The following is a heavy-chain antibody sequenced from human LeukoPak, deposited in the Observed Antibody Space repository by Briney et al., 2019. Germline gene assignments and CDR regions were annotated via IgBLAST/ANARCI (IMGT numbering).Heavy chain of an antibody. J-gene: IGHJ4*02. Sequence: PSQTLSLTCTVSGGSISSGDYYWSWIRQPPGKGLEWIGYIYYSGSTYYNPSLKSRVTISVDTSKNQFSLKLSSVTAADTAVYFCARAGRGFRGYAHFDYWGQGTLVTVSS. CDR3: ARAGRGFRGYAHFDY. CDR2: IYYSGST. CDR1: GGSISSGDYY. V-gene: IGHV4-30-4*08. D-gene: IGHD5-12*01.